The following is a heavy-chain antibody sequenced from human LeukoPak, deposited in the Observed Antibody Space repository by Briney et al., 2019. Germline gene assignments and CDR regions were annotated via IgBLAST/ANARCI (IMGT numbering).Heavy chain of an antibody. J-gene: IGHJ6*03. CDR2: IYYSGST. D-gene: IGHD3-3*01. CDR1: GGSISSYY. Sequence: SETLSLTCTVSGGSISSYYWSWIRQPPGKGLEWIGYIYYSGSTNYNPSLKSRDTISVDTSKNQFSLKLSSVTAADTAVYYCARNLYYDFPYMDVWGKGTTVTVSS. CDR3: ARNLYYDFPYMDV. V-gene: IGHV4-59*01.